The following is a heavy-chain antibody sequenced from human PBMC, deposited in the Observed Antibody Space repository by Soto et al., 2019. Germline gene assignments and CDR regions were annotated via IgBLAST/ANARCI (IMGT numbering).Heavy chain of an antibody. J-gene: IGHJ4*02. CDR3: ARMPHNLNYPGFVDS. CDR2: IYHSGST. D-gene: IGHD2-2*01. V-gene: IGHV4-30-2*01. Sequence: PSETLCLTCAVVGGSSISGGYPWSWKRKPPGKGLEWIGCIYHSGSTHYKPSLKSRVAISVNTSKKQVSLKLGSVTGTDTAIYYCARMPHNLNYPGFVDSWGLGTLVTVSS. CDR1: GGSSISGGYP.